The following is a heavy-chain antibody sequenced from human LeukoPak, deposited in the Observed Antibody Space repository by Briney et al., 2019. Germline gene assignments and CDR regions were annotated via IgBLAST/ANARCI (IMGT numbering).Heavy chain of an antibody. CDR1: GFTFSSYA. J-gene: IGHJ4*02. V-gene: IGHV3-23*01. Sequence: GGSLRLSCVASGFTFSSYAMDWVRQAPGKGLEWVSSLSYDGAGTYYADSVKGRFTISRDNSKNMLYLQMNSLRAEDTALYYCARLQGSATDFWGQGTLVTVSS. CDR2: LSYDGAGT. CDR3: ARLQGSATDF.